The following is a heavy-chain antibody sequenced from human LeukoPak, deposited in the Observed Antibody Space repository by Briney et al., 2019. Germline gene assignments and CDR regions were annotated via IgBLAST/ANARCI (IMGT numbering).Heavy chain of an antibody. D-gene: IGHD4-23*01. CDR1: GYTLTNYD. Sequence: ASVKVSCKASGYTLTNYDINWVRQATGQGLEWVGWMKPKSGETGYAQKFQGRATMTRDTSINTAYMELSSPTSEDTAVYYCARDYGGNSGWFDPWGQGTLVTVSS. CDR3: ARDYGGNSGWFDP. V-gene: IGHV1-8*01. J-gene: IGHJ5*02. CDR2: MKPKSGET.